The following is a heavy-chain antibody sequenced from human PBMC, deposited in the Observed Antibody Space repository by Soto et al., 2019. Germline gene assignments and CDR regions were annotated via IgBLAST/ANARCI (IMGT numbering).Heavy chain of an antibody. V-gene: IGHV3-30-3*01. CDR3: ARSNGVKAAYYDFWSGPSRGYYYGMDV. CDR2: ISYDGSNK. D-gene: IGHD3-3*01. J-gene: IGHJ6*02. CDR1: GFTFSSYA. Sequence: GGFLRLSCAASGFTFSSYAMHWVRQAPGKGLEWVAVISYDGSNKYYADSVKGRFTISRDNSKNTLYLQMNSLRAEDTAVYYCARSNGVKAAYYDFWSGPSRGYYYGMDVWGQGTTVTVSS.